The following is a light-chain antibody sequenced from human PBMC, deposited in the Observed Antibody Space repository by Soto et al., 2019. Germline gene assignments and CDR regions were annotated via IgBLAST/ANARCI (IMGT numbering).Light chain of an antibody. CDR3: HQHGISPPRT. CDR1: QSFSGY. V-gene: IGKV3-20*01. Sequence: EILYAQFSCTSSFSPGGPTPLSCMASQSFSGYIGWYQQKPGQAPRLLIYANSNRATGIPARFSGSGSGTDFTLTITSLEPEDFAVYYCHQHGISPPRTFGKGTKVDIK. CDR2: ANS. J-gene: IGKJ1*01.